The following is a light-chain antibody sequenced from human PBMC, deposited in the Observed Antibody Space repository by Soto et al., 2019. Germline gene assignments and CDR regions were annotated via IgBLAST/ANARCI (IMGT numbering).Light chain of an antibody. CDR1: QSVSSSY. CDR2: GAS. V-gene: IGKV3-20*01. J-gene: IGKJ1*01. CDR3: QEYNSWPGWT. Sequence: EIVLTQSPGTLSLSPGERATLSCRASQSVSSSYLAWYQQKPGQAPRLLISGASSRATGIPARFSGSGSGTEFTLTISSLQSEDSAVYYCQEYNSWPGWTFGQGTKVDIK.